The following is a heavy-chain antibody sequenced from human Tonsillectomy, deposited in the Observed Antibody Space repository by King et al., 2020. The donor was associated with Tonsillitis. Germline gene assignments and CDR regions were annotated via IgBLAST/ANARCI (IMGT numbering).Heavy chain of an antibody. CDR3: TPDCTDPRCYTWAWFDT. Sequence: VQLVESGGGLVKPGGSVRLSCAASGFTFSSAWMSWVRQVPGKGLEWVGRIKSKSDGETTDYAAPVKGRVIISRDDSQNRLYLQMNSLKTEDTAVYYCTPDCTDPRCYTWAWFDTWGQGSLVTVSS. J-gene: IGHJ5*02. CDR1: GFTFSSAW. CDR2: IKSKSDGETT. V-gene: IGHV3-15*01. D-gene: IGHD2-8*02.